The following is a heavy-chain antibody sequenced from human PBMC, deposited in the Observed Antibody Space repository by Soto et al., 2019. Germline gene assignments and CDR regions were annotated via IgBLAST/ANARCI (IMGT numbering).Heavy chain of an antibody. Sequence: EVQLLESGGGLVQPGGSLRLSCAASGFTLSSYALSWVRQAPGKGLEWVSGISGSGDFTFDADSVRGRFTLSIDNSMNTLYLQMNSLRVEDTAVYYCARVPTIFGVGVDAFDIWGQGTMATGSS. V-gene: IGHV3-23*01. CDR3: ARVPTIFGVGVDAFDI. D-gene: IGHD3-3*01. CDR1: GFTLSSYA. J-gene: IGHJ3*02. CDR2: ISGSGDFT.